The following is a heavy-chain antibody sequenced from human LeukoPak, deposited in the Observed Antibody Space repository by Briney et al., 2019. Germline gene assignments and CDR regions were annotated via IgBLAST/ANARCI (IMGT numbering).Heavy chain of an antibody. J-gene: IGHJ4*02. Sequence: GASVKVSCTASGYTFTSYAMNWVRQAPGQGLEWMGWISAYNGNTNYAQKLQGRVTMTTDTSTSTAYMELRSLRSDDTAVYYCARATRGYWRSPSDYWGQGTLVTVSS. CDR1: GYTFTSYA. V-gene: IGHV1-18*01. D-gene: IGHD2-2*03. CDR2: ISAYNGNT. CDR3: ARATRGYWRSPSDY.